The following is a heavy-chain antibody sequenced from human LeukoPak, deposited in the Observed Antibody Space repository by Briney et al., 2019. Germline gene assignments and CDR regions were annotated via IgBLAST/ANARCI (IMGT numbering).Heavy chain of an antibody. D-gene: IGHD6-6*01. CDR3: ASLGEVVFVMDV. V-gene: IGHV4-39*01. CDR1: GGSLSSSSYY. CDR2: IYYSGST. J-gene: IGHJ6*02. Sequence: SETLSLTCTVSGGSLSSSSYYWGWIRQPPGKGLEWIGSIYYSGSTYYNPSLKSRVTISVDTSKNQFSLKLSSVTAADTAVYYCASLGEVVFVMDVWGQGTTVTVSS.